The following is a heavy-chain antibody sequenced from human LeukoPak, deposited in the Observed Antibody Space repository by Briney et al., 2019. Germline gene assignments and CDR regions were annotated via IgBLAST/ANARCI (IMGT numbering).Heavy chain of an antibody. Sequence: GGSLRLSCAASGFTFSSYEMNWVRQVPGKGLEWVSYSRSDGTTYYADSVKGRFTISRDNAKNSLYLQMNSLRAEDTAVYYCARENMGTIGHLDYWGQGTLVTVSS. CDR1: GFTFSSYE. CDR2: SRSDGTT. CDR3: ARENMGTIGHLDY. D-gene: IGHD1-1*01. V-gene: IGHV3-48*03. J-gene: IGHJ4*02.